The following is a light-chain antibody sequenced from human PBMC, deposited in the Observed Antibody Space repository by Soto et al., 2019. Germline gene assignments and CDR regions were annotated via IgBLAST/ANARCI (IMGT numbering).Light chain of an antibody. CDR1: QSVSSSY. Sequence: EIVLTQSPGTLSLSPGERATLSCRASQSVSSSYLAWYQQKPGQAPRLLIYGASSRATGIPDRFGGSGSGTDFTLTISRLEPEDFAVYYCQQYGSSLFGGGTKVDIK. CDR2: GAS. J-gene: IGKJ4*01. V-gene: IGKV3-20*01. CDR3: QQYGSSL.